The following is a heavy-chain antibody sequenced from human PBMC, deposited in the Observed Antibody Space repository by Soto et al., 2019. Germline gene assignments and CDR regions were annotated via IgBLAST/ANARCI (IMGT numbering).Heavy chain of an antibody. V-gene: IGHV4-39*01. CDR2: IYYSGST. J-gene: IGHJ4*02. Sequence: PSETLSLTCTVSGGSISSSSYYWGWIRQPPGKGLEWIGSIYYSGSTYYNPSLKSRVTISVDTSKNQFSLKLSSVTAADTAVYYCARHFSPSSINEDLWWGQGTLVTVSS. CDR1: GGSISSSSYY. CDR3: ARHFSPSSINEDLW. D-gene: IGHD3-16*01.